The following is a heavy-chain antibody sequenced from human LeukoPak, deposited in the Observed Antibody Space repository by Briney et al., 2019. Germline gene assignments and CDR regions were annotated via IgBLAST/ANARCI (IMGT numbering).Heavy chain of an antibody. J-gene: IGHJ6*02. D-gene: IGHD1-7*01. CDR3: ASSRITGTDSGRYYYYGMDV. CDR2: ISAYNGNT. CDR1: GYTFTSYG. V-gene: IGHV1-18*01. Sequence: ASVKVSCKASGYTFTSYGISWVRQAPGQGLEWMGWISAYNGNTNYAQKLQGRVTMTTDTSTSTAYMELRSLRSDDTAVYYCASSRITGTDSGRYYYYGMDVWGQGTTVTVSS.